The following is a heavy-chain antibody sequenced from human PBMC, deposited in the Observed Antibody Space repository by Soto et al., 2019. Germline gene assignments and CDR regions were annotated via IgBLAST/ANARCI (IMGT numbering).Heavy chain of an antibody. CDR2: IYHTGST. V-gene: IGHV4-31*03. J-gene: IGHJ4*02. Sequence: PSETLSLTCSVSGDPVSSGSYYWTWVRQHPVKGLEWIGYIYHTGSTYYKPSLQSRLIMSIDTSKNQFSLHLYSVTAADTAVYFCAAKLGTTHYFDFWGQGSLVTVSS. CDR1: GDPVSSGSYY. CDR3: AAKLGTTHYFDF. D-gene: IGHD7-27*01.